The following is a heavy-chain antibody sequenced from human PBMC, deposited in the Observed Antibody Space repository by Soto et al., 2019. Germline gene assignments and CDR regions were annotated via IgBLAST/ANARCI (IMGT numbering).Heavy chain of an antibody. CDR3: ARAGRMDWSYYFDY. J-gene: IGHJ4*02. D-gene: IGHD1-1*01. CDR1: GGTFSSYA. Sequence: QVQLVQSGAEVKKPGSSVKFSCKASGGTFSSYAISWVRQAPGQGLEWMGGIIPIFGTANYAQKFQGRVTITADESTSTAYMGLSRLRSEDMAVYSCARAGRMDWSYYFDYWGQGSLVTVSS. V-gene: IGHV1-69*01. CDR2: IIPIFGTA.